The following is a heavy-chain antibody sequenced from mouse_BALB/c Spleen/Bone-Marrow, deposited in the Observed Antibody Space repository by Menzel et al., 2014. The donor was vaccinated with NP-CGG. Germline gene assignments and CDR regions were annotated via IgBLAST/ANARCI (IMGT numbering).Heavy chain of an antibody. CDR3: ARRGGNYLWYAMDY. D-gene: IGHD2-1*01. V-gene: IGHV4-1*02. J-gene: IGHJ4*01. CDR2: INPDSSTI. CDR1: GFDFSGYW. Sequence: EVQLQESGGGLVQPGGSLKLSCAASGFDFSGYWMSWVRQAPGKGLEWIGEINPDSSTINYTPPLRDKFIISRDNAENTLYLQMSKVRSEDTVFYYCARRGGNYLWYAMDYWGQGTSVTVSS.